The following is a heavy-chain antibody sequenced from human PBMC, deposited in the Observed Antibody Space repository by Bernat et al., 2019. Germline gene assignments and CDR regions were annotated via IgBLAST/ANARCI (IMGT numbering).Heavy chain of an antibody. CDR2: ISWNSVTI. D-gene: IGHD6-13*01. V-gene: IGHV3-9*01. J-gene: IGHJ3*02. Sequence: EVQLVESGGGLVQPGRSLRLSCAASGFTFDDYAMYWVRQVPGKGLEWVSGISWNSVTITYADSVNGRFTISRDNAKNSLYLQMNSLRAEDTAFYYCSKAVAAAVCDAFDIWGQGTMVTVSS. CDR1: GFTFDDYA. CDR3: SKAVAAAVCDAFDI.